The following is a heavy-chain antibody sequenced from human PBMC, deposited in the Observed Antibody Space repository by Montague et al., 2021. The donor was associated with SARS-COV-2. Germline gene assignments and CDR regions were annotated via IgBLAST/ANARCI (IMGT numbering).Heavy chain of an antibody. J-gene: IGHJ6*02. CDR3: ARFETSKFYSSGMDV. CDR1: GFTFSSIS. CDR2: ISSESAYI. Sequence: LRLSCAASGFTFSSISMNWVRQTPGKRLEWVSSISSESAYIVYAESVRGRFTISRDNAQNLLYLQMNSLRAEDTAVYYCARFETSKFYSSGMDVWGQGTTVTVSS. V-gene: IGHV3-21*01. D-gene: IGHD2-15*01.